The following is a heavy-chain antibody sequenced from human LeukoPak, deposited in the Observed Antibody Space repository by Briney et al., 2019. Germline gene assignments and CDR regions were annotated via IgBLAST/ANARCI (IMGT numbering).Heavy chain of an antibody. CDR3: ARDAIELSDYGDYVVPRVNYYFDY. V-gene: IGHV3-11*04. CDR2: ISSSGGTI. Sequence: GGSLRLSCAASGFTFSDYYMSWIRQAPGKGLEWVSYISSSGGTIYYADSVKGRFTISRDNSKNTLYLQMNSLRAEDTAVYYCARDAIELSDYGDYVVPRVNYYFDYWGQGTLVTVSS. J-gene: IGHJ4*02. D-gene: IGHD4-17*01. CDR1: GFTFSDYY.